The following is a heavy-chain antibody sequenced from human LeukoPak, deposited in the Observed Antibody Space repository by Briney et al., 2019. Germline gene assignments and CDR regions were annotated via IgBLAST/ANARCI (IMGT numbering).Heavy chain of an antibody. V-gene: IGHV4-4*02. D-gene: IGHD3-16*02. CDR2: IFHSGST. J-gene: IGHJ4*02. CDR3: ARALQRAPYGRGVIGY. Sequence: SGTLSLTCAVSGGSISSTNWWSWVRQPPGKGLEWIGEIFHSGSTNYNPSLKSRVTISVDKSKNQFSLKLSSVTAADTAVYYCARALQRAPYGRGVIGYWGQGTLVTVSS. CDR1: GGSISSTNW.